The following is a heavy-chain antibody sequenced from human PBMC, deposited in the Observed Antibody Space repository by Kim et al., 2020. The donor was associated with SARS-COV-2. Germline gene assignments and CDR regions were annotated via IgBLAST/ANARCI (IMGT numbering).Heavy chain of an antibody. CDR3: ARDGPREYARVGSHDAFDI. D-gene: IGHD2-2*01. V-gene: IGHV4-61*01. Sequence: SETLSLTCTVSGGSVSSGSYYWSWIRQPPGKGLEWIGYIYYSGSTNYNPSLKSRVTISVDTSKNQFSLKLSSVTAADTAVYYCARDGPREYARVGSHDAFDIWGQGTMVTVSS. CDR1: GGSVSSGSYY. CDR2: IYYSGST. J-gene: IGHJ3*02.